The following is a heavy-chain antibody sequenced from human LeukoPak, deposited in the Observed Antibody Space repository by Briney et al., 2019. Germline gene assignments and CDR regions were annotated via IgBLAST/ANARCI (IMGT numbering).Heavy chain of an antibody. CDR2: IYSGGRT. J-gene: IGHJ5*02. CDR3: ARAVAGTGWFDP. D-gene: IGHD6-19*01. Sequence: GGSLRLSCAASGFTVSSNDVNWVRQAPGKGLEWVSVIYSGGRTYYADSVKGRFTISRDNSKKTLYLQMNSLRAEDTAVYYCARAVAGTGWFDPWGQGTLVTVSS. CDR1: GFTVSSND. V-gene: IGHV3-66*01.